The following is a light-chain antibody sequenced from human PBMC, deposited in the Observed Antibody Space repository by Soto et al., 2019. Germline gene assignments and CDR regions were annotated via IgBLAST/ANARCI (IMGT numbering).Light chain of an antibody. V-gene: IGKV3-15*01. CDR1: QPISSN. CDR3: QQYNHWPPYT. Sequence: EIVMTQSPGTLSVSPGDRATLCCRASQPISSNLAWYQQKPDQAPRLLIFDASTRVTGIPARFSGGGSGTEFTLTISSLQSEDSAVYYCQQYNHWPPYTFGQGTKLEI. CDR2: DAS. J-gene: IGKJ2*01.